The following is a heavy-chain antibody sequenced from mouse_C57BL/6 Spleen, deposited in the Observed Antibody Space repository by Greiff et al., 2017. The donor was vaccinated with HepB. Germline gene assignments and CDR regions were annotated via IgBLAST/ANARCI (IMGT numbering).Heavy chain of an antibody. Sequence: QVQLQQPGAELVMPGASVKLSCKASGYTFTSYWMHWVKQRPRQGLEWIGEIDPSDSYTNYNQKFKGKSTLTVDKSSSTAYMQLSSLTSEDSAVYYCARDGYFDVWGTGTTVTVSS. J-gene: IGHJ1*03. CDR3: ARDGYFDV. V-gene: IGHV1-69*01. CDR2: IDPSDSYT. CDR1: GYTFTSYW.